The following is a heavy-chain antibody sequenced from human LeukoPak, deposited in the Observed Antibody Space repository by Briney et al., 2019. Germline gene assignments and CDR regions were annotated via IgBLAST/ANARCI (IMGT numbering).Heavy chain of an antibody. CDR2: INPNSGGT. CDR1: GYTFTGYY. D-gene: IGHD3-22*01. Sequence: GASVKVSRKASGYTFTGYYMHWVRQAPGQGLEWMGWINPNSGGTNYAQKFQGRVTMTRDTSISTAYMELSRLRSDDTAVYYCARGMSRIVVVTPLDYWGQGTLVTVSS. CDR3: ARGMSRIVVVTPLDY. V-gene: IGHV1-2*02. J-gene: IGHJ4*02.